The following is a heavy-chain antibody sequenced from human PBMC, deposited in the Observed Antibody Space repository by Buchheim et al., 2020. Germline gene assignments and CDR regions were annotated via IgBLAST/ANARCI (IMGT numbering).Heavy chain of an antibody. CDR2: ITHDGSKK. J-gene: IGHJ4*02. V-gene: IGHV3-30*03. CDR1: GFTFSSRG. CDR3: TSSNPPDY. Sequence: QVQLVESGGGVVQPGRSLRLSCAVSGFTFSSRGMHWVRQAPGKGLEWVAHITHDGSKKYYADSVKGRFTVSRDTPRNTLFLQMNNLRTEDTAVYYCTSSNPPDYWGQGT. D-gene: IGHD4-11*01.